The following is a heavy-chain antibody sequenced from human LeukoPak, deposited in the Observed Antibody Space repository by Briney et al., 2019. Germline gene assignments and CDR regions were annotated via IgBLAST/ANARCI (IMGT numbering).Heavy chain of an antibody. D-gene: IGHD1-1*01. V-gene: IGHV1-18*04. CDR2: ISAYNGNT. CDR1: GYTFTSYG. J-gene: IGHJ3*02. Sequence: ASVKVSRKASGYTFTSYGISWVRQAPGQGLEWMGWISAYNGNTNYAQKLQGRVSMTTDTSTSTAYMELRSLRSDDTAVYYCARVLGRDTTPDAFDIWGQGTMVTVSS. CDR3: ARVLGRDTTPDAFDI.